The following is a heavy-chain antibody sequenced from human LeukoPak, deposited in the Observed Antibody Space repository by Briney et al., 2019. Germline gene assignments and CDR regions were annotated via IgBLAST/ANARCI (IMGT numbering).Heavy chain of an antibody. J-gene: IGHJ3*02. Sequence: GGSLRLSCAASGFTLSNYDMNWVRQAPGKGLEWVSLISGSGTRTNYAGSVKGRFTISRDNSKNTVYLQMDSLGAEDTAVYYCVRDKYDSNRSPSDIWGQGTKVTVSS. CDR1: GFTLSNYD. V-gene: IGHV3-23*01. CDR3: VRDKYDSNRSPSDI. CDR2: ISGSGTRT. D-gene: IGHD3-22*01.